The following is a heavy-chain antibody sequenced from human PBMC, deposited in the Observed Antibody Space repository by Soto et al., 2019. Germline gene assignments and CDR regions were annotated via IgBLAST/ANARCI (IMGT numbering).Heavy chain of an antibody. J-gene: IGHJ4*02. Sequence: TETLSLTCTVSGGSISSYYWSWIRQPPGKGLEWIGYIYYSGSTNYNPSLKSRVTISVDTSKNQFSLKLSSVTAADTAVYYCESHRWSYSYFDYWGKGTLVTVS. CDR1: GGSISSYY. CDR3: ESHRWSYSYFDY. V-gene: IGHV4-59*08. D-gene: IGHD3-10*01. CDR2: IYYSGST.